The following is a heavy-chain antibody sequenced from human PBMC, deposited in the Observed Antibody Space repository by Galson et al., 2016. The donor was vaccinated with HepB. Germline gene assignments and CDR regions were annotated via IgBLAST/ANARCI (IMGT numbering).Heavy chain of an antibody. CDR3: ARDVRPRQPHYYGMDV. Sequence: SLRLSCAASGFSVSSYALSWVRQPPGKGLEWVGFIWYDGSNNFYEDSVKGRFTISRDNSKNTLYLQMNSLRAEDTSVYYCARDVRPRQPHYYGMDVWGQGTTVTVSS. V-gene: IGHV3-33*08. CDR1: GFSVSSYA. J-gene: IGHJ6*02. D-gene: IGHD1-1*01. CDR2: IWYDGSNN.